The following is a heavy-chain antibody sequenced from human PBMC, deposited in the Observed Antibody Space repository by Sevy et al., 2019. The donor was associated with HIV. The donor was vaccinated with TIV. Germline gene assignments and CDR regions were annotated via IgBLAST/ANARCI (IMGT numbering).Heavy chain of an antibody. D-gene: IGHD6-19*01. Sequence: GGSLRLSCAASGFTFSSYGMHWVHQAPGKGLEWVAFIRYDGSNKYYADSVKGRFTISRDNSKNTLYLQMNSLRAEDTAVYYCAKGVAVAGNRDFDYWGQGTLVTVSS. CDR1: GFTFSSYG. J-gene: IGHJ4*02. V-gene: IGHV3-30*02. CDR3: AKGVAVAGNRDFDY. CDR2: IRYDGSNK.